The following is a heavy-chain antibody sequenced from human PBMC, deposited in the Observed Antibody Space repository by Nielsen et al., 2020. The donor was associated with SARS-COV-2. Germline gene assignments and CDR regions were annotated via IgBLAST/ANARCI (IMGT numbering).Heavy chain of an antibody. CDR2: IIPLFGAA. J-gene: IGHJ4*02. CDR3: ARTSSTGWFYFDF. Sequence: SVKVSCKTSGGTFSTSPFNWVRQAPGQGLEWMGGIIPLFGAASNAPKFQGRVTITADKSTSTIYMDLASLRSEDTAIYFCARTSSTGWFYFDFWGQGTLVTVSS. CDR1: GGTFSTSP. D-gene: IGHD6-19*01. V-gene: IGHV1-69*06.